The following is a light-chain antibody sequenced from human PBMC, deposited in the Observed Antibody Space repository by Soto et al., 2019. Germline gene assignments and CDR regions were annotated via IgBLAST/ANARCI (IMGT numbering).Light chain of an antibody. J-gene: IGKJ1*01. V-gene: IGKV3-20*01. CDR1: QSVSSSY. CDR2: GAS. CDR3: QHFNTWPRT. Sequence: EIVFTKSPGTLSLTPEERATLSCRASQSVSSSYLAWYQQKPGQAPRRLIYGASIRAAGIPDRFSGSGSGTDFTLTISSPQSEDLRIYYCQHFNTWPRTFGQGTKVDIK.